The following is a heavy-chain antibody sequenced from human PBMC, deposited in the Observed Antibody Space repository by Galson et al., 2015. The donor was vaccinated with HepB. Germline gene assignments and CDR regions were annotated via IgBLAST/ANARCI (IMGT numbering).Heavy chain of an antibody. D-gene: IGHD2-2*02. Sequence: SLRLSCAASGFTFSSYAMHWVRQAPGMGLEWVAVISYDGSNKYYADSVKGRFTISRDNSKNTLYLQMNSLRAEDTAVYYCARVYVLGYCSSTSCYRDDAFDIWGQGTMVTVSS. J-gene: IGHJ3*02. CDR1: GFTFSSYA. V-gene: IGHV3-30-3*01. CDR2: ISYDGSNK. CDR3: ARVYVLGYCSSTSCYRDDAFDI.